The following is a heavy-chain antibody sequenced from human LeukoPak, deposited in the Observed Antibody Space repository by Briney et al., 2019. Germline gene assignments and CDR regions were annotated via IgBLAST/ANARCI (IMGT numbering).Heavy chain of an antibody. CDR3: ARVSGWYKAYYFDY. Sequence: PSETLSLTCTVSGGSISSGSYYWSWIRQPAGKGLEWIGRIYTSVNTNYNPSLKSRVTISVDTSKNQFSLKLSSVTAADTAVYYCARVSGWYKAYYFDYWGQGTLVTVSS. CDR2: IYTSVNT. D-gene: IGHD6-19*01. V-gene: IGHV4-61*02. CDR1: GGSISSGSYY. J-gene: IGHJ4*02.